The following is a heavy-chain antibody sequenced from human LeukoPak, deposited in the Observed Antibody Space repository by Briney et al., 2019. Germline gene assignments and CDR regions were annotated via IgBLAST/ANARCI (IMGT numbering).Heavy chain of an antibody. J-gene: IGHJ4*02. D-gene: IGHD2-21*02. CDR3: AKKTATQNFDY. CDR1: GFTSSSYA. CDR2: ISGSGGGT. Sequence: GGSLRLSCAASGFTSSSYAMSWVRQAPGKGLEWVSVISGSGGGTFYADSVKGRFTISRDNSKNTLYLQMNSLRAEDTAVYYCAKKTATQNFDYWGPGTLVTVSS. V-gene: IGHV3-23*01.